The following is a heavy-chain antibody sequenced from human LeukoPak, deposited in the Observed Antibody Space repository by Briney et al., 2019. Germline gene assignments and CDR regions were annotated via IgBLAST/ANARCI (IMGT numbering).Heavy chain of an antibody. Sequence: GASVTVSCKASGYTFTSYGISWVRQAPGQGLEWMGGIIPIFGTANYAQKFQGRVTITADKSTSTAYMELSSLRSEDTAVYYCARALRGVRYCSGGNCYSADYWGQGTLVTVSS. D-gene: IGHD2-15*01. CDR3: ARALRGVRYCSGGNCYSADY. J-gene: IGHJ4*02. V-gene: IGHV1-69*06. CDR2: IIPIFGTA. CDR1: GYTFTSYG.